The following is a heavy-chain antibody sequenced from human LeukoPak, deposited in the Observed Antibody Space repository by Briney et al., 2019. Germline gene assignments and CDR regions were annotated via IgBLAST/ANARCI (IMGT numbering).Heavy chain of an antibody. D-gene: IGHD3-22*01. CDR2: IIPIFGTA. CDR3: AYYYDSSGTDAFDI. V-gene: IGHV1-69*13. CDR1: GYTFTSYG. J-gene: IGHJ3*02. Sequence: SVKVSCKASGYTFTSYGISWVRQAPGQGLEWMGGIIPIFGTANYAQKFQGRVTITADESTSTAYMELSSLRPEVTAVYYCAYYYDSSGTDAFDIWGQGTMVTVSS.